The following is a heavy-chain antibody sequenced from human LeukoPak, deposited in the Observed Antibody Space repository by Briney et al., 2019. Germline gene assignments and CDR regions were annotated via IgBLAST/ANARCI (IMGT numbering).Heavy chain of an antibody. CDR2: IYNGGNT. CDR1: GVSINTYY. D-gene: IGHD1-26*01. J-gene: IGHJ4*02. V-gene: IGHV4-4*09. CDR3: AAGPWELDF. Sequence: SETLSLTCTVSGVSINTYYASWIRQAPGKGLEFIGFIYNGGNTNYNPSLKSRATISVDTSNNQFSLRLTSATAADTAMYYCAAGPWELDFWGQGTLVTVSS.